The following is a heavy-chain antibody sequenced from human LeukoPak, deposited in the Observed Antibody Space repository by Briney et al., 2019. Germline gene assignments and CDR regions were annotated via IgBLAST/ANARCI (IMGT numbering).Heavy chain of an antibody. CDR2: VSGSGGAT. D-gene: IGHD1-1*01. CDR3: AKNRGGTYKYYMDV. V-gene: IGHV3-23*01. J-gene: IGHJ6*03. Sequence: PGGSLRLSCAASGFTFNNYAMSWVRQAPGMGLEWLSYVSGSGGATYYAASVKGRFTISRDNSKYTVYLQMGSLRAEDTAVYYCAKNRGGTYKYYMDVWGNGTTVTVSS. CDR1: GFTFNNYA.